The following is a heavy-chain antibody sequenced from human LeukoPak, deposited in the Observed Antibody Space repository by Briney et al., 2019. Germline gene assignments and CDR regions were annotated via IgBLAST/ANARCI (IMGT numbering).Heavy chain of an antibody. CDR1: KFTFSDYW. J-gene: IGHJ6*02. Sequence: QPGGSLRLSRAASKFTFSDYWMSWVRQAPGKGPEWVANIKKDGSEEHYVDSVKGRFTVSRDNAKNSLFLQMNSLRVEDTAVYYCATYKNWVAGDVWGQGTTVSVSS. V-gene: IGHV3-7*01. CDR2: IKKDGSEE. CDR3: ATYKNWVAGDV. D-gene: IGHD7-27*01.